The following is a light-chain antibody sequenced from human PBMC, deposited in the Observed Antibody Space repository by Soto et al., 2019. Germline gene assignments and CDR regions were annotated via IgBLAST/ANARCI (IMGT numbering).Light chain of an antibody. CDR3: SSYTTSGTLV. CDR1: SSDVGSYNY. CDR2: DVS. V-gene: IGLV2-14*03. J-gene: IGLJ1*01. Sequence: QSVLPQPASVSGSPGQSITMSCTGSSSDVGSYNYVSWYQQHPGKVPKLMIFDVSDRPSGISNRFSGSKSGNTASLTISGLQAEDEADYYCSSYTTSGTLVFGTGTKVTVL.